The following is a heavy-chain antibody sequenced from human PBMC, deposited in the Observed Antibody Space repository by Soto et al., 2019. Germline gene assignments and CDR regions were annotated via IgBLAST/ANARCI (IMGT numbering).Heavy chain of an antibody. CDR3: AKLQLWFPDYYYYYGMEV. D-gene: IGHD5-18*01. CDR2: ISGSGGST. CDR1: GFTFSSYA. V-gene: IGHV3-23*01. J-gene: IGHJ6*02. Sequence: PGGSLRLSCAASGFTFSSYAMSWVRQAPGKGLEWVSAISGSGGSTYYADSVKGRFTISRDNSKNTLYLQMNSLRAEDTAVYYCAKLQLWFPDYYYYYGMEVWGQWTTVNVSS.